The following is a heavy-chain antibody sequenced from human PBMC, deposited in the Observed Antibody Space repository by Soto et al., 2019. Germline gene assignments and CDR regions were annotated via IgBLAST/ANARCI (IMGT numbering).Heavy chain of an antibody. J-gene: IGHJ4*02. D-gene: IGHD2-21*02. Sequence: SETLSLTCTVSGGSISSSSYYWGWIRQPPGKGLEWIGSIYYSGSTYYNPSLKSRLTISVDTSKNQFSLKLSSVTAADTAVYYCARHYSDCLDYWGQGTLVTVSS. CDR3: ARHYSDCLDY. CDR1: GGSISSSSYY. V-gene: IGHV4-39*01. CDR2: IYYSGST.